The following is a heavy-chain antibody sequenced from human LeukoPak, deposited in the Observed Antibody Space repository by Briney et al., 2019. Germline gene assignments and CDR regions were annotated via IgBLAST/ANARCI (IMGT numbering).Heavy chain of an antibody. Sequence: GGSLRLSCAAYGFTFKNFVMHWVRQAPGKGLVWVSRVNDDGRSTHYADYAKGRFTVSRDNAKNSLYLQLNSLRVEDTAVYYCAREGEMATAEYFQHWGQGTLVTVSS. CDR1: GFTFKNFV. CDR3: AREGEMATAEYFQH. V-gene: IGHV3-74*01. CDR2: VNDDGRST. D-gene: IGHD5-24*01. J-gene: IGHJ1*01.